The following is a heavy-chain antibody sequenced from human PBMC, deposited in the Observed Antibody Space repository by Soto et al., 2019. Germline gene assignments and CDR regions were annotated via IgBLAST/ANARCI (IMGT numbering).Heavy chain of an antibody. J-gene: IGHJ4*02. Sequence: TVSGGSITSGGFYWSWLRQHPGRGLEWIGYTYYSGSTYYNPSLKSRVTFSVDTSKNHFSLILTSVTAADTAVYFCASGRTSVTTDYWGQGTLVTVSS. V-gene: IGHV4-31*02. D-gene: IGHD4-17*01. CDR3: ASGRTSVTTDY. CDR1: GGSITSGGFY. CDR2: TYYSGST.